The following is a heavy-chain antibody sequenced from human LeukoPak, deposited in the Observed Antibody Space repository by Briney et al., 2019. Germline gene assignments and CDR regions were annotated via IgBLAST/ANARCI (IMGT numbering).Heavy chain of an antibody. D-gene: IGHD2-2*01. J-gene: IGHJ4*02. CDR1: GYTFTSYG. CDR2: ISAYNGNT. Sequence: ASVKVSCKASGYTFTSYGISWVRQAPGQGLEWMGWISAYNGNTNYAQKLQGRVTMTTDTSTSTAYMELRSLRSDDTAVYYCASGGVVPAAMDRMPALDYWGQGTLVTVSS. V-gene: IGHV1-18*01. CDR3: ASGGVVPAAMDRMPALDY.